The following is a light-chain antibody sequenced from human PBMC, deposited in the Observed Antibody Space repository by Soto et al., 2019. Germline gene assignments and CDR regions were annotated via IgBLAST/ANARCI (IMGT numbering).Light chain of an antibody. J-gene: IGLJ2*01. CDR3: SSYTNSSTHVV. CDR1: SSDVGSYNY. Sequence: QSALTQPASVSGSPGQSITISCTGTSSDVGSYNYVSWYQQYPGKAPKLMIYDVSNRPSGVSYRFSGSKSGNTASLTICGLQAEDEADYYCSSYTNSSTHVVFGGGTKLTVL. V-gene: IGLV2-14*01. CDR2: DVS.